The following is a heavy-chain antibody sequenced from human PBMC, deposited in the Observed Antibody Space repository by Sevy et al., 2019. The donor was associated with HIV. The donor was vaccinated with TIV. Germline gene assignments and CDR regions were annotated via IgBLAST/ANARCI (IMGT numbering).Heavy chain of an antibody. CDR2: ISWNGGTT. CDR1: GFNFGQFR. J-gene: IGHJ4*02. D-gene: IGHD1-1*01. CDR3: AKDIGGVYGTYGPDS. V-gene: IGHV3-43*01. Sequence: GGSLRLSCAASGFNFGQFRLYWVRQRPGKGLEWVSLISWNGGTTSYVASVEGRFTVSRDNSKNSLYLQMNNLRSEDTAVYFCAKDIGGVYGTYGPDSWGQGTLVTVSS.